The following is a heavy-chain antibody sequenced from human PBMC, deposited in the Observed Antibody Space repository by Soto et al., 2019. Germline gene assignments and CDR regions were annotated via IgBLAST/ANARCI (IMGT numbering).Heavy chain of an antibody. Sequence: GGSLRLSCAASGFTFSSYAMSWVRQAPGKGLEWVSAISGSGGSTYYADSVKGRFTISRDNSKNTLYLQMNSLRAEDTAVYYCAKGAHRLLWFGESHPYNWFDPWGQGTLVTVSS. D-gene: IGHD3-10*01. J-gene: IGHJ5*02. CDR1: GFTFSSYA. V-gene: IGHV3-23*01. CDR3: AKGAHRLLWFGESHPYNWFDP. CDR2: ISGSGGST.